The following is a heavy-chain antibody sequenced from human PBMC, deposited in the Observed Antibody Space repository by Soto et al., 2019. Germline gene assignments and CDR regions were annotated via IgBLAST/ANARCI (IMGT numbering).Heavy chain of an antibody. CDR1: GFTFSSYA. J-gene: IGHJ5*02. CDR3: ARDLGGFRADNWFDP. D-gene: IGHD3-16*01. CDR2: ISYDGSNK. V-gene: IGHV3-30-3*01. Sequence: GGSLRLSCAASGFTFSSYAMHWVRQAPGKGLEWVAVISYDGSNKYYADSVKGRFTISRDNSKNTLYLQMNSLRAEDTAVYYCARDLGGFRADNWFDPWGQGTLVTVSS.